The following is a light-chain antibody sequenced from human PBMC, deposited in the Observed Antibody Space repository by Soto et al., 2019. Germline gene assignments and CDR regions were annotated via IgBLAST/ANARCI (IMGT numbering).Light chain of an antibody. CDR3: QQYHSSSIT. J-gene: IGKJ5*01. CDR2: DAS. CDR1: QTISSW. V-gene: IGKV1-5*01. Sequence: DVQMTQSPSTLSASLGDRVTITCRASQTISSWLAWYQQKPGKAPNLLIYDASTLERGVPSRFRGTGSGTEFTLTIDSLQPDDFATYYCQQYHSSSITFGQGTRLEIK.